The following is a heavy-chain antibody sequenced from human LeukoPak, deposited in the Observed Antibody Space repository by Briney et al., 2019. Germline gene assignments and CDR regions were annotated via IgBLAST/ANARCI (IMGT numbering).Heavy chain of an antibody. CDR2: IIPILGTA. V-gene: IGHV1-69*13. D-gene: IGHD2-21*02. Sequence: ASVKVSCKASGYTFTSYGISWVRQAPGQGLEWMGGIIPILGTANYAQKFQGRVTITADESTSTAYMELSSLRSEDTAVYYCARTVVVTAIPYYYYYMDVWGKGTTVTISS. CDR3: ARTVVVTAIPYYYYYMDV. CDR1: GYTFTSYG. J-gene: IGHJ6*03.